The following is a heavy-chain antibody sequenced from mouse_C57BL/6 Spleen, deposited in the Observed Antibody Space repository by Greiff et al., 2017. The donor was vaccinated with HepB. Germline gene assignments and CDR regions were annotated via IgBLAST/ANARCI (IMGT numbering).Heavy chain of an antibody. CDR3: ARNYVNGYFDV. CDR1: GYTFTDYN. V-gene: IGHV1-22*01. CDR2: INANNGGT. Sequence: EVQLQQSGPELVKPGASVKMSCKAAGYTFTDYNMHWVKQSHGKSLERIGYINANNGGTSYNQKFKGKATLTVNKSSSTAYMELRSLTSEDSAVYYCARNYVNGYFDVWGKGTTVTVSS. J-gene: IGHJ1*03.